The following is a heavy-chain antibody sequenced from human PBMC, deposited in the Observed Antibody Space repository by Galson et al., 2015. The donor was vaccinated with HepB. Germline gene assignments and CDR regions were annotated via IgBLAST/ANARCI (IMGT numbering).Heavy chain of an antibody. Sequence: SVKVSCKASGYTFTSYAMHWVRQAPGQRLEWMGWINAGNGNTKYSQKFQGRVTITRDTSASTAYMELSSLRSEDTAVYYCARDRPVAGIFDYWGQGTLVTVSS. CDR1: GYTFTSYA. CDR2: INAGNGNT. J-gene: IGHJ4*02. CDR3: ARDRPVAGIFDY. D-gene: IGHD6-19*01. V-gene: IGHV1-3*01.